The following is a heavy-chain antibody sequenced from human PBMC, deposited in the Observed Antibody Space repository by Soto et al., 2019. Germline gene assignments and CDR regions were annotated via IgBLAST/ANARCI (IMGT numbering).Heavy chain of an antibody. V-gene: IGHV4-59*01. D-gene: IGHD6-19*01. CDR1: GASMSPSY. J-gene: IGHJ5*02. CDR3: ARGGWSVDP. Sequence: QVLLQESGPGLVKPSETLSLTCTVSGASMSPSYWSWIRQPPGKGLEWIGYIYYDGNTNYNPSLKRRVTMSVDTSRNQFSLILRSMTAADTAVYYCARGGWSVDPWGQGTLVTVSS. CDR2: IYYDGNT.